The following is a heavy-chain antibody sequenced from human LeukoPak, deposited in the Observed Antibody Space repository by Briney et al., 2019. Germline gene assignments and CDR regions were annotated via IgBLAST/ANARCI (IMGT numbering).Heavy chain of an antibody. J-gene: IGHJ4*02. V-gene: IGHV3-30*04. D-gene: IGHD6-13*01. Sequence: GGSLRLSCEASGFTFSSYAMHWVRQAPGKGLEWVAVISYDGSNKYYADSVKGRFTISRDNSKNTLYLQMNSLRAEDTAVYYCASEGSSSSWPYFDYWGQGTLVTVSS. CDR3: ASEGSSSSWPYFDY. CDR2: ISYDGSNK. CDR1: GFTFSSYA.